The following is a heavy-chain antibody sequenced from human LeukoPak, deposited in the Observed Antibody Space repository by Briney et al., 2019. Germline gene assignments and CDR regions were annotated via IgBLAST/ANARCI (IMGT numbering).Heavy chain of an antibody. V-gene: IGHV3-23*01. J-gene: IGHJ4*02. CDR2: ISGRGGTT. CDR1: GFTFTNYA. Sequence: GGSLRLSCAASGFTFTNYAMSWVRPAPGKGLEWVSGISGRGGTTYYADSVKGRFTISRDNSKSTLYLQMSSLRAEDTAVYFCAKEGSDYYDVSGAPFDSWGQGTLVTLSS. CDR3: AKEGSDYYDVSGAPFDS. D-gene: IGHD3-22*01.